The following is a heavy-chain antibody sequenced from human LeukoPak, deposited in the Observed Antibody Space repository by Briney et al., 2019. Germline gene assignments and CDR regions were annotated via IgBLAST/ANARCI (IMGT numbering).Heavy chain of an antibody. D-gene: IGHD3-22*01. J-gene: IGHJ3*02. V-gene: IGHV1-46*01. CDR2: INPSGGST. Sequence: ASVKVSCKASGYTFTSYYMHWVRQAPGQGREWMGIINPSGGSTSYAQKFQGRVTMTRDTSTSTVYMELSSRRSEDTAVYYCARGRWGYDSSGYYFGAFDIWGQGTMVTVSS. CDR3: ARGRWGYDSSGYYFGAFDI. CDR1: GYTFTSYY.